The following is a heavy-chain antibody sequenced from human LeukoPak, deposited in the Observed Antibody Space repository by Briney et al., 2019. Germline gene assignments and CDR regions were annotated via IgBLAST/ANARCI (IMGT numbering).Heavy chain of an antibody. CDR1: GFTFSDYY. D-gene: IGHD3-10*01. J-gene: IGHJ6*02. CDR2: ISSSGSTI. V-gene: IGHV3-11*04. CDR3: ARGLWFGELLSYGMDV. Sequence: GGSLRLSCAASGFTFSDYYMSWIRQAPGKGLEWVSYISSSGSTIYYADSVKGRFTISRDNAKNSLYLQMNSLRAGDTAVYYCARGLWFGELLSYGMDVWGQGTTVTVSS.